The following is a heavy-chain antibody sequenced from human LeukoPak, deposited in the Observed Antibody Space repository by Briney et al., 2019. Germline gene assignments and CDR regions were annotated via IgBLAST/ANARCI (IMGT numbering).Heavy chain of an antibody. CDR3: ARDADIVVPTAFDI. Sequence: GGSLRLSCAASGFTFSSYGMHWVRQAPGKGLEWVAVIWYDGSNKYYADSVNGRFTISRDNSKNTLYLQMNSLRAEDTAVYYCARDADIVVPTAFDIWGQGTMVTVSS. J-gene: IGHJ3*02. D-gene: IGHD2-15*01. V-gene: IGHV3-33*01. CDR2: IWYDGSNK. CDR1: GFTFSSYG.